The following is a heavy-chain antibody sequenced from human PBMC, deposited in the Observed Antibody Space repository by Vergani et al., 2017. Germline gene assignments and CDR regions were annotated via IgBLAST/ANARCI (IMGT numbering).Heavy chain of an antibody. V-gene: IGHV4-39*01. J-gene: IGHJ1*01. D-gene: IGHD2-2*01. CDR1: GGSISGCFSY. CDR3: ARLRLCSTTCCYLGGLYFQH. Sequence: QVQLQESGPGRVNPSETLSLTCTVSGGSISGCFSYWAWIRQPPGKGLEWIGSIFYSGVTNYSPSLKSRITNSVDTSKNQFSLKLSSVTAADTAMYYCARLRLCSTTCCYLGGLYFQHWGQGTLVTVCS. CDR2: IFYSGVT.